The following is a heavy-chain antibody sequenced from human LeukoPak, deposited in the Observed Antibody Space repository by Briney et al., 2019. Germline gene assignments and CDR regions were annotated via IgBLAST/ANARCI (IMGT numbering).Heavy chain of an antibody. V-gene: IGHV1-2*02. Sequence: ASVKVSCKASGYTFTSYYMHWVRQAPGQGLEWMGWINPNSGGTNYAQKFQGRVTMTRDTSISTAYMELSRLRSDDTAVYYCARDRWELRAFDIWGQGTMVTVSS. CDR2: INPNSGGT. CDR1: GYTFTSYY. D-gene: IGHD1-26*01. CDR3: ARDRWELRAFDI. J-gene: IGHJ3*02.